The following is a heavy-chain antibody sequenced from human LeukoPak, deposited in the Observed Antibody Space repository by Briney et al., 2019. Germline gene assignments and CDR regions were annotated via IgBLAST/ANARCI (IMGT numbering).Heavy chain of an antibody. CDR2: IYTSGST. CDR1: GGSISSYY. D-gene: IGHD2-2*01. J-gene: IGHJ5*02. V-gene: IGHV4-4*07. CDR3: ARRPRVVVPAATGWFDP. Sequence: SETLSLTCTVSGGSISSYYWSWIRQPAGKGLEWIGRIYTSGSTNYNPSLKSRVTMSVDTSKNQFSLKLSSVTAADTAVYYCARRPRVVVPAATGWFDPWGQGTLVTVSS.